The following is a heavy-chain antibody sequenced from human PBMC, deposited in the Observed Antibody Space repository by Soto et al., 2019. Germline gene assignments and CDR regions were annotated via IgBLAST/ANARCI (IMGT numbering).Heavy chain of an antibody. V-gene: IGHV4-34*01. Sequence: PSWTLALTCAVDGGSVSSHYWSWIRQPPGKGLEWIVEINPSGSTKYNPSHKSRVTISADTSRNQFSLKLSSVTAADTAVFYCARGGITIYDPALDVWGQGTTLTVSS. J-gene: IGHJ6*02. CDR1: GGSVSSHY. D-gene: IGHD3-3*01. CDR2: INPSGST. CDR3: ARGGITIYDPALDV.